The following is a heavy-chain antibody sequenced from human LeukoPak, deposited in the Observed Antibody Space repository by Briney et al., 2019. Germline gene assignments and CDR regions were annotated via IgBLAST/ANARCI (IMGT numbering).Heavy chain of an antibody. D-gene: IGHD3-9*01. CDR1: GGTFSSYA. J-gene: IGHJ6*03. CDR3: ARGRLRYFDWLSDYYMDV. CDR2: IIPIFGTA. Sequence: SVKVSCKASGGTFSSYAISWVRQAPGQGLEWMGGIIPIFGTANYAQKFQGRVTITADESTSTAYMELSSLRSEDTAVYYCARGRLRYFDWLSDYYMDVWGKGTTVTISS. V-gene: IGHV1-69*13.